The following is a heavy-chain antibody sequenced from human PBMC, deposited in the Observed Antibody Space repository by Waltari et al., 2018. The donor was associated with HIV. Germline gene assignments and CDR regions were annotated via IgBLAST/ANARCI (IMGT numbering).Heavy chain of an antibody. CDR2: ISSNGSTT. D-gene: IGHD4-17*01. CDR1: GFTFSSYE. Sequence: EVQLVQSGGGLGQPGGSLRLSCAASGFTFSSYEMNWVRQAPGKGLEWVSYISSNGSTTYYADSVKGRFTISKAKNSLYLQMNSLRAEDTAVYYCARDIQDDYGDAGAFDIWGQGTMITVSS. CDR3: ARDIQDDYGDAGAFDI. J-gene: IGHJ3*02. V-gene: IGHV3-48*03.